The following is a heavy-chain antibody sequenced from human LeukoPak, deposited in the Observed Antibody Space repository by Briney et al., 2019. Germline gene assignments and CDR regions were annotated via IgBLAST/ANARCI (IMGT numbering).Heavy chain of an antibody. D-gene: IGHD3-10*01. CDR1: GFTVSSNY. CDR3: ARDHGGSSDAFDI. CDR2: IYSGGST. Sequence: GGSLRLSCAASGFTVSSNYMSWVRQAPGKGLEWVSVIYSGGSTYYADSVKGRFTISRDNSKNTLYLQMSSLRAEDTAVYYCARDHGGSSDAFDIWGQGTMVTVSS. J-gene: IGHJ3*02. V-gene: IGHV3-66*01.